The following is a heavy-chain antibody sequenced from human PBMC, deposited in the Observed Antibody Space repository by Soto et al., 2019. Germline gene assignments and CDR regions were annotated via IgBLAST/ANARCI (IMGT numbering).Heavy chain of an antibody. J-gene: IGHJ4*02. D-gene: IGHD2-15*01. CDR1: GFTFSSYA. CDR3: ARGRYWFDY. V-gene: IGHV3-30-3*01. CDR2: ISYDGSNK. Sequence: RRLSCAASGFTFSSYAMHWVRQAPGKGLEWVAVISYDGSNKYYADSVKGRFTISRDNSKNTLYLQMNSLRAEDTAVYYCARGRYWFDYWGQGTLVTVSS.